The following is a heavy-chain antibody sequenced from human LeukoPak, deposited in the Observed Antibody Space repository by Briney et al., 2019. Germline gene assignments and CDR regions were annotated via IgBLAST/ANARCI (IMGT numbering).Heavy chain of an antibody. D-gene: IGHD1-26*01. CDR1: GGPFSGYY. CDR3: ARSDTWGATISAFDI. Sequence: SETLSLTCAVYGGPFSGYYWSWIRQPPGKGLEWIGEINHSGSTNYNPSLKSRVTISVDTSKNQFSLKLSSVTAADTAVYYCARSDTWGATISAFDIWGQGTMVTVSS. J-gene: IGHJ3*02. V-gene: IGHV4-34*01. CDR2: INHSGST.